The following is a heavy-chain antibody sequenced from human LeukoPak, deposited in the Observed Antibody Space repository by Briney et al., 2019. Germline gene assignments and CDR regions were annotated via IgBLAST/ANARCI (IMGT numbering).Heavy chain of an antibody. CDR1: GFTFGDYA. CDR3: ARGIGSYVPSVFDY. J-gene: IGHJ4*02. CDR2: IRSKAYGGTT. D-gene: IGHD1-26*01. Sequence: GGSLRLSCTASGFTFGDYAMSWFRQAPGKGLEWVGFIRSKAYGGTTEYAASVKGRFTISRDDSKSIAYLQMNSLRAEDTAVYYCARGIGSYVPSVFDYWGQGTLVTVSS. V-gene: IGHV3-49*03.